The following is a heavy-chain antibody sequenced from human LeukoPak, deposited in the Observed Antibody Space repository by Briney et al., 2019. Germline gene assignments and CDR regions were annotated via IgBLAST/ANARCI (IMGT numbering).Heavy chain of an antibody. V-gene: IGHV1-8*03. CDR1: GYTFTSYD. Sequence: ASVKVSCKASGYTFTSYDINWVRQAPGEGGEGMGWMNANSGKTVYAQKLQGRVTITRNTSISTAYMELSSLRSEDTALYYRARLGEVDYWGQGTLVTVSS. D-gene: IGHD3-10*01. J-gene: IGHJ4*02. CDR3: ARLGEVDY. CDR2: MNANSGKT.